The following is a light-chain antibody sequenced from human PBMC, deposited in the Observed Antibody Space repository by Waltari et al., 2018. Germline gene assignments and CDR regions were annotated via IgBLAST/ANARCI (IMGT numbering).Light chain of an antibody. CDR2: DVS. Sequence: QSALTQPRSVSGSPGQSVTISCTGTSSDVGGYNYVSWYQQHPGKAPKLMIYDVSKRPSGVPDRFSGSKSGNTAYLTISGLQAEDEADYYCCSYAGSYTFVFGPGTKVTVL. V-gene: IGLV2-11*01. J-gene: IGLJ1*01. CDR3: CSYAGSYTFV. CDR1: SSDVGGYNY.